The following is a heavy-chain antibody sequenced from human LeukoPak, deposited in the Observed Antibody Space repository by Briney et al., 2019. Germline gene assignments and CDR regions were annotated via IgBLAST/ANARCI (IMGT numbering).Heavy chain of an antibody. CDR3: ARDPVGGSLWTAFDY. D-gene: IGHD3-16*01. J-gene: IGHJ4*02. CDR1: GFTFTSSA. Sequence: GTSVKVSCKASGFTFTSSAMQWVRQARGQRLEWIGWIVVGSGNTNYAQKFQERVTITRDMSTSTAYMELSSLRSEDTAVYYCARDPVGGSLWTAFDYWGQGTLVTVSS. CDR2: IVVGSGNT. V-gene: IGHV1-58*02.